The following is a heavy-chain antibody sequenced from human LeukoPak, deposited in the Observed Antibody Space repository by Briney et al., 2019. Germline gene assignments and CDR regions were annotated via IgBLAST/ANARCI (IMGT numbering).Heavy chain of an antibody. J-gene: IGHJ6*03. V-gene: IGHV1-2*02. CDR3: ARAPGYCSSTSCYGGGYYYMDV. Sequence: ASVKVSCKASGYTFTGYYMHWVRQAPGQGLEWMGWINPNSGGTNYAQKFQGRVTMTRDTSISTAYMELSRLRSDDTAVYYCARAPGYCSSTSCYGGGYYYMDVWGKGTTVTVSS. D-gene: IGHD2-2*01. CDR2: INPNSGGT. CDR1: GYTFTGYY.